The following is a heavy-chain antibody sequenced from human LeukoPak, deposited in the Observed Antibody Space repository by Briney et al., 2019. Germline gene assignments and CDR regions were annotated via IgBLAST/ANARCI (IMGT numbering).Heavy chain of an antibody. V-gene: IGHV3-30*18. CDR3: AKDLDSYGSGSYRPDY. D-gene: IGHD3-10*01. J-gene: IGHJ4*02. CDR2: ISYDGSSK. Sequence: GGSLRLSCAASGFTFSSYGMHWVRQAPGKGLEWVAVISYDGSSKYYADSVKGRFTISRDNSKNTLYLQMNSLRAEDTAVYYCAKDLDSYGSGSYRPDYWGQGTLVTVSS. CDR1: GFTFSSYG.